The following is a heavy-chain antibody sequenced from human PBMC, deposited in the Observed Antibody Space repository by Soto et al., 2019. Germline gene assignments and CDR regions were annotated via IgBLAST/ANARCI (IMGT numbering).Heavy chain of an antibody. V-gene: IGHV1-18*01. D-gene: IGHD3-3*01. J-gene: IGHJ6*02. CDR2: ISAYNGNT. CDR3: ARVGRDDFWSGSNYYYYGMDV. CDR1: GYTFTSYG. Sequence: QVQLVQSGAEVKKPGASVKVSCKASGYTFTSYGIIWVRQAPGQGLEWMGWISAYNGNTNYAQKLQGRVTMTTDTSTSTAYMELRSRRSDDTAVYYCARVGRDDFWSGSNYYYYGMDVWGQGTTVTVSS.